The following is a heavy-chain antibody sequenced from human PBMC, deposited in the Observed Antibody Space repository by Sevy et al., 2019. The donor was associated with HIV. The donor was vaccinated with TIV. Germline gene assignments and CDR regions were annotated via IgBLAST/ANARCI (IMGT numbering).Heavy chain of an antibody. CDR2: ISSSSSYI. Sequence: GGSLRLSCAASGFTFSSYSMNWVRQAPGKGPEWVSSISSSSSYIYYADSVKGRFTISRDNAKNSLYLQMNSLRAEDTAVYYCAREAPIPYPDYWGQGTLVTVSS. CDR3: AREAPIPYPDY. J-gene: IGHJ4*02. D-gene: IGHD2-2*01. CDR1: GFTFSSYS. V-gene: IGHV3-21*01.